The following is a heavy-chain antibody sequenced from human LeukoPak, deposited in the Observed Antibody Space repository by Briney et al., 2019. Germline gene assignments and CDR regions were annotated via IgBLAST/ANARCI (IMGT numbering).Heavy chain of an antibody. J-gene: IGHJ4*02. CDR3: ARHGRMVIMSKFSTGIDQ. D-gene: IGHD2-8*01. CDR1: DGSISNYF. V-gene: IGHV4-59*08. Sequence: SETLSLTCTVPDGSISNYFWSWIRQPPGKGLDWIGYIYYTGMTNSNPSLKSRVTISMDTSKNQFSLNLRAVTAADTAIYYCARHGRMVIMSKFSTGIDQWGQGTLVTVSS. CDR2: IYYTGMT.